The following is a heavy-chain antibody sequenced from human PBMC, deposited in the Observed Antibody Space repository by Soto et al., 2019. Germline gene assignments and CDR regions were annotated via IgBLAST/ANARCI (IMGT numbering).Heavy chain of an antibody. CDR1: GYPVTAYY. V-gene: IGHV1-2*02. J-gene: IGHJ3*02. D-gene: IGHD3-3*01. CDR3: ARGGGVGVAGSAAFDM. Sequence: QLHLVQSGAVVKKPGASVTVSCSASGYPVTAYYMHWVRQAPGRGLEWMGGINPATGAAKYTQTFQGGVPMTRATPTSTVFMDLSGLTSEDTAVFYWARGGGVGVAGSAAFDMWGQGTLVTVSS. CDR2: INPATGAA.